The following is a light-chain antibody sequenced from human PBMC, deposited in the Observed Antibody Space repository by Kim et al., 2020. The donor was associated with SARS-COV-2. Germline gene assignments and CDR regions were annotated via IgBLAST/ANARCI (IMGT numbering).Light chain of an antibody. J-gene: IGLJ1*01. CDR2: DVS. CDR1: SSDVGGYNY. Sequence: QSALTQPASVSGSPGQSITISCTGTSSDVGGYNYVSWYQQHPGKAPKLMIYDVSNRPSGVSNRFSGSKSGNTASLTISGLQAEDEADYYCSPYTSSRTPYVFGTGTKVTVL. V-gene: IGLV2-14*03. CDR3: SPYTSSRTPYV.